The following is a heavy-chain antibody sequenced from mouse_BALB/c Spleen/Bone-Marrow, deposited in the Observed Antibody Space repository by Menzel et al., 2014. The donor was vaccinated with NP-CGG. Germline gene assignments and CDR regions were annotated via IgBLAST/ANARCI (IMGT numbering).Heavy chain of an antibody. Sequence: EVKLVESGGGLVKPGGSLKLSCAASGFTFSSYTMSWVRQTPEKRLEWVATISNGGNYTYYPDSVKGRFTISRDNANNTLYLQMSSLKSEDTAMYYCTREDTNWDFDYWGQGTTLTVSS. J-gene: IGHJ2*01. V-gene: IGHV5-6-4*01. D-gene: IGHD4-1*01. CDR1: GFTFSSYT. CDR3: TREDTNWDFDY. CDR2: ISNGGNYT.